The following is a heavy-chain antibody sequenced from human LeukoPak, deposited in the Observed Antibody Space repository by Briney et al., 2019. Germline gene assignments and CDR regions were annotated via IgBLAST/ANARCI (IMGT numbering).Heavy chain of an antibody. D-gene: IGHD6-19*01. CDR2: IYYSGST. J-gene: IGHJ5*02. V-gene: IGHV4-39*01. CDR3: ARPVIAVAGTLNWFDP. CDR1: GGSISSSSYY. Sequence: PSETLSLTCTVSGGSISSSSYYWGWIRQPPGKGLEWIGRIYYSGSTYYNPSLKSRVTISVDTSKNQFSLKLSSVTAADTAVYYCARPVIAVAGTLNWFDPWGQGTLVTVSS.